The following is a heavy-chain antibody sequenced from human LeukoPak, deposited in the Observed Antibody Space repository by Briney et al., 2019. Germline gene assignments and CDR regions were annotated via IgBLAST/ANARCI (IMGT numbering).Heavy chain of an antibody. Sequence: GGSLRLSCAASGFTFSSYAMSWVRQAPGEGLEWVSAISGSGGSTYYADSVKGRFTISRDNSKNTLYLQMNSLRAEDTAVYYCAKALYSSSWSYGMDVWGQGTTVTLSS. D-gene: IGHD6-13*01. CDR2: ISGSGGST. CDR3: AKALYSSSWSYGMDV. CDR1: GFTFSSYA. J-gene: IGHJ6*02. V-gene: IGHV3-23*01.